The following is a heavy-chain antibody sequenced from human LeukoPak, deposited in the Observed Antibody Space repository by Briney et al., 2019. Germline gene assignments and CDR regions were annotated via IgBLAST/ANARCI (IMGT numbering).Heavy chain of an antibody. J-gene: IGHJ4*02. Sequence: SETLSLTCAVYGGSFRVYYWSCIRQPPGRGLEWSGEINHRGSTNYNPSLKTRVTISVDTSNNQFSLKLSSVTAADTAVYYCARGTSLSNMVRVTMVRGVREYFDYWGQGTLVTVSS. CDR1: GGSFRVYY. D-gene: IGHD3-10*01. CDR3: ARGTSLSNMVRVTMVRGVREYFDY. CDR2: INHRGST. V-gene: IGHV4-34*01.